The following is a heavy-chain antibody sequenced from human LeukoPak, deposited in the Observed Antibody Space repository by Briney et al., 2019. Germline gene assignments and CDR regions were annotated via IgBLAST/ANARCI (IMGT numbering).Heavy chain of an antibody. D-gene: IGHD6-13*01. CDR3: AKATGYSSSWEAFDI. V-gene: IGHV3-9*01. CDR2: ISWNSGSI. CDR1: GSTFDDYA. Sequence: PGRSLRLSCAASGSTFDDYAMHWVRQAPGKGLEWVSGISWNSGSIGYADSVKGRFTISRDNAKNSLYLQMNSLRAEDTALYYCAKATGYSSSWEAFDIWGQGTMVTVSS. J-gene: IGHJ3*02.